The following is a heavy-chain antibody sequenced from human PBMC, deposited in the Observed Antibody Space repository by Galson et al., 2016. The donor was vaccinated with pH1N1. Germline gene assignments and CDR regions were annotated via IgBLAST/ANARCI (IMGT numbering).Heavy chain of an antibody. CDR3: VTDVFCSGGTCYMFDY. CDR1: GLAFRSNG. CDR2: ISSSGDNT. Sequence: SLRLSCAASGLAFRSNGMGWVRQAPGKGLEWVSTISSSGDNTHYADSVKGRFTISRDNSKHTLSLQMNGLRAEDTAVYYCVTDVFCSGGTCYMFDYWGQGTRVIVSS. J-gene: IGHJ4*02. V-gene: IGHV3-23*01. D-gene: IGHD2-15*01.